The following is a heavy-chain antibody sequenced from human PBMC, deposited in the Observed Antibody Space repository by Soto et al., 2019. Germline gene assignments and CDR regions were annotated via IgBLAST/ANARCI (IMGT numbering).Heavy chain of an antibody. J-gene: IGHJ6*02. CDR1: GGSISSGGYS. V-gene: IGHV4-30-2*01. D-gene: IGHD3-10*01. CDR2: IYHTGST. CDR3: ARGSLLDGMDV. Sequence: SETLSLTCTVSGGSISSGGYSWNWIRQPPGKGLEWIGYIYHTGSTYYNPSLKSRVTISVDRSKNQLSLNLSSVTAADTAVYYCARGSLLDGMDVWGQGTTVTSP.